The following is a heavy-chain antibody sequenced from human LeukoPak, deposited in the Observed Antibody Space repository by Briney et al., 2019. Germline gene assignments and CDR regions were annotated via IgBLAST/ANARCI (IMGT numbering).Heavy chain of an antibody. CDR2: ISYDGSNK. CDR1: GFAFSNYA. J-gene: IGHJ4*02. D-gene: IGHD5-12*01. CDR3: ARDRSSYEYYFDH. V-gene: IGHV3-30-3*01. Sequence: GGSLRLSCAASGFAFSNYAMHWVRQAPGKGLEWVAVISYDGSNKYYADSVKGRFTISRDNSKNTLYLQMNSLRAEDTAVFYCARDRSSYEYYFDHWGQGTLVTVSS.